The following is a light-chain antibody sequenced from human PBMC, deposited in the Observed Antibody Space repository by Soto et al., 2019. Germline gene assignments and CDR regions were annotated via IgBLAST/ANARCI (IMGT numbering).Light chain of an antibody. Sequence: QSALTQPPSASGSPGQSVTISCTGTNSDVGGYNYVSWYQQYPGKAPKLLISEVTKRPSGVPDRFSGSKSGNPAYLTVSGLKAEDEADYYCNSFAGSAKWVFGGGTKLTVL. V-gene: IGLV2-8*01. J-gene: IGLJ3*02. CDR3: NSFAGSAKWV. CDR2: EVT. CDR1: NSDVGGYNY.